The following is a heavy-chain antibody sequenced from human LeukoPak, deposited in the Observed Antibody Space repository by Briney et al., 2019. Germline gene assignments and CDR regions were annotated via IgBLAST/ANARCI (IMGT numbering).Heavy chain of an antibody. D-gene: IGHD3-10*01. CDR2: IYYSGRT. Sequence: SETLSLTCTVSGGSISSSSDYWGWIRQPPGKGLEWIGSIYYSGRTYNNPSLKSRVSISADTSQNQFSLRLNSVTAADTAVYYCARAPDMTYYGSGRAYTWFDPWGQGTLVTVSS. CDR1: GGSISSSSDY. CDR3: ARAPDMTYYGSGRAYTWFDP. J-gene: IGHJ5*02. V-gene: IGHV4-39*07.